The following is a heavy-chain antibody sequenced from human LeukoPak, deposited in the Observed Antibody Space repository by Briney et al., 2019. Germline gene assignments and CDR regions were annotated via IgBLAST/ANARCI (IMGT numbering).Heavy chain of an antibody. CDR2: IKQDGSEK. V-gene: IGHV3-7*01. Sequence: GGSLRLSCAASGFTFSSYWMSWVRQAPGKGLEWVANIKQDGSEKYYVDSVKGRFTISRDNAKNSLYLQMNSLRAEDTAVYYCAREVYCGSTSCYTGYFQQWGQGTLVTVSS. J-gene: IGHJ1*01. D-gene: IGHD2-2*02. CDR3: AREVYCGSTSCYTGYFQQ. CDR1: GFTFSSYW.